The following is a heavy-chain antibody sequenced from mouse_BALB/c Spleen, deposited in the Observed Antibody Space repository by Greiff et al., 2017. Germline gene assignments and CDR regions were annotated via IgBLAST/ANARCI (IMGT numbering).Heavy chain of an antibody. CDR2: INPSTGYT. J-gene: IGHJ2*01. V-gene: IGHV1-7*01. CDR1: GYTFTSYW. Sequence: VKLVESGAELAKPGASVKMSCKASGYTFTSYWMHWVKQRPGQGLEWIGYINPSTGYTEYNQKFKDKATLTADKSSSTAYMQLSSLTSEDSAVYYCARHYGMKYYFDYWGQGTTLTVSS. CDR3: ARHYGMKYYFDY. D-gene: IGHD1-1*01.